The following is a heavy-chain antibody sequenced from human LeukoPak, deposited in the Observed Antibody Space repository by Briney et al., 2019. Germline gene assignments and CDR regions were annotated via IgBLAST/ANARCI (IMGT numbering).Heavy chain of an antibody. J-gene: IGHJ5*02. Sequence: ASVKVSCKASGGTFSGYAISWVRQAPGQGLEWMGRIIPIFGTANYAQKFQGRVTITTDESTSTAYMELSSLRSEDTAVYYCASHYGSGSQNRYNWFDPWGQGTLVTVSS. D-gene: IGHD3-10*01. V-gene: IGHV1-69*05. CDR1: GGTFSGYA. CDR2: IIPIFGTA. CDR3: ASHYGSGSQNRYNWFDP.